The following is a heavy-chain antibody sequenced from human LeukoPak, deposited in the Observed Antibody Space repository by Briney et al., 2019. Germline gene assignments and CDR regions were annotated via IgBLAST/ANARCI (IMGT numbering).Heavy chain of an antibody. CDR2: INPNSGGT. CDR1: GYTFTGYY. Sequence: GASGKVSCKASGYTFTGYYMHWVRQAPGQGLEWMGWINPNSGGTNYAQKFQGRVTMTRDTSISTAYMVLSRLRSDDTAVYYCARSLAAAGPDFDYWGQGTLVTVSS. V-gene: IGHV1-2*02. CDR3: ARSLAAAGPDFDY. D-gene: IGHD6-13*01. J-gene: IGHJ4*02.